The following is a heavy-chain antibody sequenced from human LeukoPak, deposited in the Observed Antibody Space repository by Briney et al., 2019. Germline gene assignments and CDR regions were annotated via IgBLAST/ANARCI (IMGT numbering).Heavy chain of an antibody. D-gene: IGHD4-17*01. CDR1: GFTFSSYG. Sequence: PGGSLRLSCAASGFTFSSYGMHWVRQAPGKGLEWVAVISYDGSNKYYADSVKGRFTISRDNSKNTLYLQMNSLRAEDTAVYYCAKDWSTSDYGDSFDYWGQGTLVTVSS. V-gene: IGHV3-30*18. CDR3: AKDWSTSDYGDSFDY. J-gene: IGHJ4*02. CDR2: ISYDGSNK.